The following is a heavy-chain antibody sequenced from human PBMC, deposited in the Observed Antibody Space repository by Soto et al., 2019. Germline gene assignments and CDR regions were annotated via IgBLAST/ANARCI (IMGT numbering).Heavy chain of an antibody. CDR3: ARSGHSFAGAV. CDR1: GASMSDYY. D-gene: IGHD3-16*01. Sequence: KTSETLSLTCTVSGASMSDYYGSWIRRSPGKGLEHIGYLHYSGSDNYNPSLKSRVTISMDRSRNQFSLRLSSVTAADTAIYYCARSGHSFAGAVWGQGIPVTVSS. J-gene: IGHJ4*02. V-gene: IGHV4-59*01. CDR2: LHYSGSD.